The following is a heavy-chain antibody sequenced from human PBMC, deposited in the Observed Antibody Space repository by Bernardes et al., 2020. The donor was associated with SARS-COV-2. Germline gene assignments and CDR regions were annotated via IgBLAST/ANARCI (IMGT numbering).Heavy chain of an antibody. CDR3: ARDLTMPGITPNWLDP. D-gene: IGHD1-20*01. CDR2: IIPYVGIA. J-gene: IGHJ5*02. CDR1: GGTFSDQP. Sequence: SVKVSCKASGGTFSDQPFNWVRQAPGQGLEWMGRIIPYVGIATYAQKFQGRVTMTADKSTRTTYMELSSLRSDDTAVYYCARDLTMPGITPNWLDPWGQGTLVSVSS. V-gene: IGHV1-69*04.